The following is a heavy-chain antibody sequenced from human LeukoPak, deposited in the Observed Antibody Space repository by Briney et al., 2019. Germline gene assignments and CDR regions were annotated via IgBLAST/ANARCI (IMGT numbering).Heavy chain of an antibody. CDR3: ARDRSIAAASDAFDI. D-gene: IGHD6-13*01. V-gene: IGHV4-4*07. CDR2: IYTSGST. CDR1: GGSISSYY. J-gene: IGHJ3*02. Sequence: PSETLSLTCTVSGGSISSYYWSWIRQPAGKRLEWIGRIYTSGSTNYNPSLKSRVTMSVDTSKNQFSLKLSSVTAADTAVYYCARDRSIAAASDAFDIWGQGTMVTVSS.